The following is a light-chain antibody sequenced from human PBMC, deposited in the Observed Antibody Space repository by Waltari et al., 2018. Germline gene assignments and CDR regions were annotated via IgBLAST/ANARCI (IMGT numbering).Light chain of an antibody. J-gene: IGLJ2*01. V-gene: IGLV2-8*01. Sequence: QSALTQPPSASGSPGPSVTISCPGTADAVGGYYLVSWYQQHPGKAPKLMIYEVSKRPSGVPDRFSGSKSGNTASLTVSELQAEDEADYYCSSYAGSNNLVFGGGTKLTVL. CDR1: ADAVGGYYL. CDR2: EVS. CDR3: SSYAGSNNLV.